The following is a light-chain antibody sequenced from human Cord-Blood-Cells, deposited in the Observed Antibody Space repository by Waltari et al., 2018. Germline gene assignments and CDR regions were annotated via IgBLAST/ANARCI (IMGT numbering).Light chain of an antibody. J-gene: IGKJ1*01. CDR3: KHRYSAWT. CDR2: AAS. V-gene: IGKV1-39*01. CDR1: QSISSY. Sequence: DIQMTQSPSSLSASVGDRVTITCRASQSISSYLNWYQQKPGKAPKLLIYAASSLQSGVPSRFSGSVSGTDCTLTISSLQPEDFVTYYCKHRYSAWTFGQGTNVEIK.